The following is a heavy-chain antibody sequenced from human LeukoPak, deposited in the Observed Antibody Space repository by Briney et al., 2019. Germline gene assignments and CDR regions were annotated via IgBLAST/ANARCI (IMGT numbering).Heavy chain of an antibody. CDR3: AKGGFSSGFRPGYFQH. D-gene: IGHD6-19*01. V-gene: IGHV3-30*18. CDR2: ISYDGSNK. J-gene: IGHJ1*01. CDR1: GFTFSSYG. Sequence: GGSLRLSCAASGFTFSSYGMHGVRQAPGKGLEWVAVISYDGSNKYYADSVKGRFTISRDNSKNTLYLQMNSLRAENTAVYYCAKGGFSSGFRPGYFQHWGQGTLVTVSS.